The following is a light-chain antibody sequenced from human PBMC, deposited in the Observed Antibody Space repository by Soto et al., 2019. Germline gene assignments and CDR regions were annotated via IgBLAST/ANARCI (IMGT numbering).Light chain of an antibody. CDR2: ENS. CDR1: SSNIGNNY. CDR3: GTWDSGQSGGGV. J-gene: IGLJ3*02. Sequence: QSVLTQPPSLSAAPGQSVTISCSGSSSNIGNNYVSWYQQLPGTAPKLIIYENSKRPSGIPDRFSGSKSGTSATLAITGLQTGDEADYYCGTWDSGQSGGGVFGGGTKLTVL. V-gene: IGLV1-51*01.